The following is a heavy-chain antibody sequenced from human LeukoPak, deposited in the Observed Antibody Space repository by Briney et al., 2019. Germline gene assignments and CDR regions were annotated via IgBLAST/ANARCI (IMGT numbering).Heavy chain of an antibody. V-gene: IGHV4-59*01. CDR3: ARGRVSSSTWYSTYYYYFYMDV. CDR1: GGSISSYY. Sequence: SETLSLTCTVSGGSISSYYWSWIRQPPGKGLEWIGYVDHTGSTNFNPSLNGRVSISRVTTKNLFSLRLRSVTAADTAVYFCARGRVSSSTWYSTYYYYFYMDVWGKGATVTVSS. J-gene: IGHJ6*03. D-gene: IGHD1-1*01. CDR2: VDHTGST.